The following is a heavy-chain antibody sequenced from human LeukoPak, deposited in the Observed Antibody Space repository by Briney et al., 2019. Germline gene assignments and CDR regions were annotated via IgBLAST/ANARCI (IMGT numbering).Heavy chain of an antibody. V-gene: IGHV1-18*01. CDR1: GYTFTSYG. CDR3: AKEMPHYYGSGSSPYGMDV. CDR2: ISAYNGNT. J-gene: IGHJ6*02. Sequence: VASVKVSCKASGYTFTSYGISWVRQAPGQGLEWMGWISAYNGNTNYAQKLQGRVTMTTDTSTSTAYMELRSLRSDDTAVYYCAKEMPHYYGSGSSPYGMDVWGQGTTVTVSS. D-gene: IGHD3-10*01.